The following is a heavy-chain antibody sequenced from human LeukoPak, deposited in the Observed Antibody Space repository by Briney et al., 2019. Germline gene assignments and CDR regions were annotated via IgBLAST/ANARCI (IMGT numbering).Heavy chain of an antibody. Sequence: ASVKVSCKASGDTFSRYGISWVRPAPGQGLEWMGGIIPIFGTANYAQKFQGRVTITADESTSTAYMELSSLRSEDTAVYYCARYTYYYDSSGYYYHWFDPWGQGTLVTVSS. D-gene: IGHD3-22*01. CDR2: IIPIFGTA. CDR1: GDTFSRYG. V-gene: IGHV1-69*13. J-gene: IGHJ5*02. CDR3: ARYTYYYDSSGYYYHWFDP.